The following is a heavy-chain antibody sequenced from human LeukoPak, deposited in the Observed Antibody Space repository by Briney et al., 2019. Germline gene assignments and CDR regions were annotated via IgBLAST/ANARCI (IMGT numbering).Heavy chain of an antibody. CDR2: ISTSSIYI. CDR3: ARDPYSGTYGDTYYYYMDV. CDR1: GFTFSTYS. D-gene: IGHD1-26*01. Sequence: GGSLRLSCAASGFTFSTYSMNWVRQAPGKGLEWISFISTSSIYIYYADSVKGRFTISRDNARNSLYLQMNSLRAEDTAVYYCARDPYSGTYGDTYYYYMDVWGKGTTVTISS. V-gene: IGHV3-21*01. J-gene: IGHJ6*03.